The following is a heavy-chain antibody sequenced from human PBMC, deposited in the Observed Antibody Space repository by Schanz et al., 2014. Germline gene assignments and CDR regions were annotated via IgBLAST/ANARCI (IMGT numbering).Heavy chain of an antibody. CDR2: IFHSGTT. D-gene: IGHD2-21*01. Sequence: QLQLQESGPGLVKPSETLSLTCTVSGGSISSGVWWTWARQSPGKGLEWIGEIFHSGTTNYNPSLESRVPISVDKSKNQFSLILSSMTAADTAVYYCTRSTLWSYDVWGRGTMVIVSS. V-gene: IGHV4-4*02. J-gene: IGHJ3*01. CDR1: GGSISSGVW. CDR3: TRSTLWSYDV.